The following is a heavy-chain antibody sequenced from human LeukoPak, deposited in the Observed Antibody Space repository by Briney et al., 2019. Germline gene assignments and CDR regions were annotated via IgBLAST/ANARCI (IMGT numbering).Heavy chain of an antibody. CDR3: ARDYTYCSGSRCYDRFDY. D-gene: IGHD2-15*01. J-gene: IGHJ4*02. CDR1: GFSLSGYW. Sequence: GGSLRLSCAASGFSLSGYWMTWVRQAPGKGLEWVANINRDGSQKNHVDSVQGRFTISRDNAKNSLYLQMNSLTAEDTAVYYCARDYTYCSGSRCYDRFDYXGQGIRXTVSS. V-gene: IGHV3-7*01. CDR2: INRDGSQK.